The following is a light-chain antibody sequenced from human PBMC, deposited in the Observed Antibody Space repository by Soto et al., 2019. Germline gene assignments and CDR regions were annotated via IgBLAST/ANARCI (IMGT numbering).Light chain of an antibody. Sequence: EIVMTQSPATLSVSLGERATLSCRASQSVSRNLAWYQLKPGQAPRLLIYGASTRATGIPARFSGSGSGTDFTLTISSLQSEDFAVYYCQQYSDWPTFGQGTKV. CDR2: GAS. J-gene: IGKJ1*01. V-gene: IGKV3-15*01. CDR3: QQYSDWPT. CDR1: QSVSRN.